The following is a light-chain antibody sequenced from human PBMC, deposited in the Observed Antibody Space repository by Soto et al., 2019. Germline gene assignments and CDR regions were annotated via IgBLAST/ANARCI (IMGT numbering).Light chain of an antibody. V-gene: IGLV2-14*01. CDR1: SSDVGGYNY. J-gene: IGLJ2*01. CDR2: DVS. Sequence: QSALTQPASVSGSPGQSITISCTGTSSDVGGYNYVSWYQQHPGKAPKLMIYDVSNRPSGVSSRFSGSKSGNTASLSISLLQAEDEADYYCSSYTSSSTLVVFCGGTKLTVL. CDR3: SSYTSSSTLVV.